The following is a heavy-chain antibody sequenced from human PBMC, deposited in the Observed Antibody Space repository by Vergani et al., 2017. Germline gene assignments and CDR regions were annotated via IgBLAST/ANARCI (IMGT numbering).Heavy chain of an antibody. CDR2: INHSGST. CDR3: ARGRGDTAMVSGPYYFDY. V-gene: IGHV4-34*01. D-gene: IGHD5-18*01. CDR1: GGSFSGYY. J-gene: IGHJ4*02. Sequence: QVQLQQWGAGLLKPSETLSLTCAVYGGSFSGYYWSWIRQPPGKGLEWIGEINHSGSTNYNPSLKSRVTISVDTSKNQFSLKLSSVTAADTAVYYCARGRGDTAMVSGPYYFDYWGQGTLVTVSS.